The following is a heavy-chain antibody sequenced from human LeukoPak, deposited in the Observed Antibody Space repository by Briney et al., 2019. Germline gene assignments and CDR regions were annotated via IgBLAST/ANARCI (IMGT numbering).Heavy chain of an antibody. J-gene: IGHJ4*02. CDR2: IPSSGST. D-gene: IGHD3-22*01. CDR1: GDSISSGDYY. V-gene: IGHV4-61*02. CDR3: ARGRKTYYYDSSGYYCDY. Sequence: PSQTLSLTCTVSGDSISSGDYYWSWIRQPAGKGLEWIGRIPSSGSTNYNPSLKSRVTISVDTSKNQFSLKLSSVTAADTAFYYCARGRKTYYYDSSGYYCDYWGQGTLVTVSS.